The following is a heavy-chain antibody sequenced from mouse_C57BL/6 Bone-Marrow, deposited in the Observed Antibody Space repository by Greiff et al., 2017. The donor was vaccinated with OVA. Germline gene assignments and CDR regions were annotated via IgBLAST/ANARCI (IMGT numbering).Heavy chain of an antibody. D-gene: IGHD2-1*01. CDR1: GYTFTNYW. J-gene: IGHJ2*01. Sequence: QVQPQQSGAELVRPGTSVKMSCKASGYTFTNYWIGWAKQRPGHGLEWIGDIYPGGGYTNYNEKFKGKATLTADKSSSTAYMQFSSLTSEDSAIYYCARSAIYSYFDYGGQGTTLTVSS. CDR2: IYPGGGYT. CDR3: ARSAIYSYFDY. V-gene: IGHV1-63*01.